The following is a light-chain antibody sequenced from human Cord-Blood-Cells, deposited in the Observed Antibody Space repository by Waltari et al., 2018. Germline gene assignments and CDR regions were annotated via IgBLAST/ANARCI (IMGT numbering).Light chain of an antibody. V-gene: IGLV4-69*01. CDR3: QTWGTGIRV. J-gene: IGLJ3*02. Sequence: QLVLTQSPSASASLGASVKLTCTLSSGHSSYAIAWHQQQPEKGPRYLMKLNSDGSHSKGDGSPARFSGSGSGAERYLTISSLQSEDEADYYCQTWGTGIRVFGGGTKLTVL. CDR1: SGHSSYA. CDR2: LNSDGSH.